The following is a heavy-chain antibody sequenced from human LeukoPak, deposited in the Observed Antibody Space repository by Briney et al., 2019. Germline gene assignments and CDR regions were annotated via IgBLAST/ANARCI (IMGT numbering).Heavy chain of an antibody. Sequence: GGSLRLSCAASGVTFSSYAWNWIRQAPGKGLEWISAISGSGGSTYYAASVKGRFTISRDNSKNTLYLQMNSLRAEDTAVYYCAKSVRFLENYYYMDVWGKGTTVTVSS. V-gene: IGHV3-23*01. CDR3: AKSVRFLENYYYMDV. CDR2: ISGSGGST. J-gene: IGHJ6*03. CDR1: GVTFSSYA. D-gene: IGHD3-3*01.